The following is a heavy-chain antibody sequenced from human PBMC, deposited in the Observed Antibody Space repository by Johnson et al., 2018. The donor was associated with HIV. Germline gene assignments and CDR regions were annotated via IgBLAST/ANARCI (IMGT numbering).Heavy chain of an antibody. CDR3: AREVWLTMSL. CDR1: GFSFSNYA. J-gene: IGHJ3*01. D-gene: IGHD3-10*02. CDR2: ISGSGGST. Sequence: VQLVESGGGVVQPGRSLRLSCAASGFSFSNYAMDWVRQAPGKGLEWVSAISGSGGSTYYADSVKGRFTISRDNSKNTLYLQMNSLRAEDTAVYYCAREVWLTMSLWGQGTMVTVSS. V-gene: IGHV3-23*04.